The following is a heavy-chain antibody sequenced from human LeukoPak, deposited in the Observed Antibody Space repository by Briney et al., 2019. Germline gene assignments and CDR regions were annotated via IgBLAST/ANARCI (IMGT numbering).Heavy chain of an antibody. J-gene: IGHJ4*02. V-gene: IGHV3-21*01. D-gene: IGHD2-2*03. CDR1: GFTFSSYS. CDR2: ISSSSSYI. Sequence: GGSLRLSCAASGFTFSSYSMNWVRQAPGKGLEWVSSISSSSSYIYYADSVKGRFTISRDNAKNSLYLQMNSLRAEDTAVYYCASGTALDIVVVPAAPLDYWGQGTLVTVSS. CDR3: ASGTALDIVVVPAAPLDY.